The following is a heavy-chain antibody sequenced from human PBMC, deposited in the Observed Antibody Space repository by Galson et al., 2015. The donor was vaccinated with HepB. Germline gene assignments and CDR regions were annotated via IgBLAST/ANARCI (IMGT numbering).Heavy chain of an antibody. D-gene: IGHD1-14*01. CDR1: GGTFSSYA. Sequence: SVKVSCKASGGTFSSYAISWVRQAPGQGLEWMGGIIPIFGTANYAQKFQGRVTITADESTSTAYMELSSLRSEDTAVYYCARDAPYATGDYYYYGMDVWGQGTTVTVSS. CDR3: ARDAPYATGDYYYYGMDV. CDR2: IIPIFGTA. J-gene: IGHJ6*02. V-gene: IGHV1-69*13.